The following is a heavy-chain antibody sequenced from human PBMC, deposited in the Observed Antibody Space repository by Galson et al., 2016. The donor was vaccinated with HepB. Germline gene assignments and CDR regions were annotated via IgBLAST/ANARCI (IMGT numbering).Heavy chain of an antibody. CDR2: ISAYDGHT. V-gene: IGHV1-18*01. D-gene: IGHD2-15*01. J-gene: IGHJ4*02. CDR1: GYTLTSRG. CDR3: ARDHAPLPGDY. Sequence: SVKVSCKASGYTLTSRGNSWVRQAPGQGLEWMGWISAYDGHTNYGQKLQDRLTMTTDTFTSTAYMELRSLRSDDTAVYYCARDHAPLPGDYWVQGTLVTVAS.